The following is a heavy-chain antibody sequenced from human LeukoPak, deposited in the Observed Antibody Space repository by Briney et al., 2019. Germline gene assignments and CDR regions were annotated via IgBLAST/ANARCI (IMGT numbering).Heavy chain of an antibody. D-gene: IGHD2-2*01. V-gene: IGHV1-69*13. Sequence: SVKVSCKASGGAFSSYAMSWVRQAPGQGLEWMGGIIPIFGTANYAQKFQGRVTITADESTSTAYVELSSLRSEDTAVYYCARDPRYCSSTSCLYYFDYWGQGTLVTVSS. CDR1: GGAFSSYA. CDR3: ARDPRYCSSTSCLYYFDY. J-gene: IGHJ4*02. CDR2: IIPIFGTA.